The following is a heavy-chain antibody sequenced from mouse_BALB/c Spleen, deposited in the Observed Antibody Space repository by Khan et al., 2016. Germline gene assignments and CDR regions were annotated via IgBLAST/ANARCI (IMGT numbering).Heavy chain of an antibody. Sequence: EVQLLETGGGLVQPGGSRGLSCEGSGFTFSGVWISWVRQTPGKTLEWIGDINTDGSAINYAPSIKDRFTIFRDNAKNNLYLQMSYVRTEDTAKYFCVRYGNYSYFDVRGAGTTVTVSS. CDR2: INTDGSAI. V-gene: IGHV11-2*02. J-gene: IGHJ1*01. D-gene: IGHD2-1*01. CDR1: GFTFSGVW. CDR3: VRYGNYSYFDV.